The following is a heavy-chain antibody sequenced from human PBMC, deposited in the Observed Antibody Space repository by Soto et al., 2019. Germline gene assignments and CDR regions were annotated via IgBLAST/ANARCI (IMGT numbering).Heavy chain of an antibody. CDR1: GFTFGDYA. V-gene: IGHV3-49*03. J-gene: IGHJ4*02. D-gene: IGHD2-15*01. CDR3: TREAVLGYCSGGSCGDDY. CDR2: IRSKAYGGTT. Sequence: GGSLRLSCTASGFTFGDYAMSWFRQAPGKGLEWVGFIRSKAYGGTTEYAASVKGRFTISRDDSKSIAYLQMNSLKTEDTAVYYCTREAVLGYCSGGSCGDDYWGQGTLVTVSS.